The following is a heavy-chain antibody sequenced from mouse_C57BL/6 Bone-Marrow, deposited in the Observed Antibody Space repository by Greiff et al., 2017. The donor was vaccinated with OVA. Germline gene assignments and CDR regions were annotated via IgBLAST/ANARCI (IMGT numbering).Heavy chain of an antibody. CDR2: IYPRSGIT. V-gene: IGHV1-81*01. Sequence: QVQLQQSGAELARPGASVKLSCKASGYTFTSYGISWVKQRPGQGLEWIGEIYPRSGITYYNEKFKGKATLTADKSSSTAYMELRSLTSEDSAVYFCARNSPGAYWGQGTLVTVSA. J-gene: IGHJ3*01. CDR1: GYTFTSYG. CDR3: ARNSPGAY.